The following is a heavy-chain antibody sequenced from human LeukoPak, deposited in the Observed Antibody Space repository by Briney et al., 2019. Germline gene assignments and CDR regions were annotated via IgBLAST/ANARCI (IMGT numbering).Heavy chain of an antibody. Sequence: GGSLRLSCAASGFTFSSYEMNWVRQAPGKGLEWVSHISSSGNTIYYADSVKGRFTISRDNAKNSLYLQMNSLRAEDTALYYCARTNYYDISGYDYWGQGTLVTVSS. CDR2: ISSSGNTI. V-gene: IGHV3-48*03. D-gene: IGHD3-22*01. J-gene: IGHJ4*02. CDR3: ARTNYYDISGYDY. CDR1: GFTFSSYE.